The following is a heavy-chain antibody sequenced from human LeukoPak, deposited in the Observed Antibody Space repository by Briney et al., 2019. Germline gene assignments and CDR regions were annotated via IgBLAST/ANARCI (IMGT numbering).Heavy chain of an antibody. CDR2: IWDDGITK. CDR1: GFTFSSYG. CDR3: ARGKASGGYSGYGLDAFDI. V-gene: IGHV3-33*01. D-gene: IGHD5-12*01. Sequence: GRSLRLSCAASGFTFSSYGMHWVRQAPGKGLEWVAVIWDDGITKHYADSVKGRFTISRDNSKNTLYLQMNSLRAEDTAVYYCARGKASGGYSGYGLDAFDIWGQGTMVTVYS. J-gene: IGHJ3*02.